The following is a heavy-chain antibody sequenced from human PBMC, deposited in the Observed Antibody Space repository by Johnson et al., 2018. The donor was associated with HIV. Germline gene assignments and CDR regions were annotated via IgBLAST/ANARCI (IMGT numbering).Heavy chain of an antibody. D-gene: IGHD2-21*01. J-gene: IGHJ1*01. V-gene: IGHV3-11*04. CDR3: AKVDCGGDNVRGLLGLH. Sequence: QVQLVESGGGLIQPGGSLRLSCAASGFTVSSNYMSWVRQAPGKGLEWVSYISSTATNIDYADSVKGRFTISRDNAKNSLYLQMNSLRADDTAVYYCAKVDCGGDNVRGLLGLHW. CDR2: ISSTATNI. CDR1: GFTVSSNY.